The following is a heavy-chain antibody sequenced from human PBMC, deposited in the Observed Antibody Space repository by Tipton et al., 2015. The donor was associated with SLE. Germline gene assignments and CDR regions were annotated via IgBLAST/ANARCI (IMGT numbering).Heavy chain of an antibody. CDR1: GYSISSGYY. Sequence: TLSLTCAVSGYSISSGYYWGWIRQPPGKGLEWIGYIYYSGSTNYNPSLKSRVTISVDTSKNQFSLKLSSVTAADTAVYYCARDLQYYYDSSGYSYYFDYWGQGTLVTVSS. D-gene: IGHD3-22*01. CDR3: ARDLQYYYDSSGYSYYFDY. CDR2: IYYSGST. J-gene: IGHJ4*02. V-gene: IGHV4-38-2*02.